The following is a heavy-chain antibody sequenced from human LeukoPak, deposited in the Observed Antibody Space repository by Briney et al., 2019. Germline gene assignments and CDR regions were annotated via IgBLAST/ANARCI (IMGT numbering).Heavy chain of an antibody. Sequence: PGGSPRLSCAASGFTFSSYWMSWVRQAPGKGLEWVANIKQDGSEKYYVDSVKGRFTISRDNAKNSLYLQMNSLRAEDTAVYYCATEMVYYDSSGYCDYWGQGTLVTVSS. D-gene: IGHD3-22*01. CDR3: ATEMVYYDSSGYCDY. V-gene: IGHV3-7*01. CDR1: GFTFSSYW. J-gene: IGHJ4*02. CDR2: IKQDGSEK.